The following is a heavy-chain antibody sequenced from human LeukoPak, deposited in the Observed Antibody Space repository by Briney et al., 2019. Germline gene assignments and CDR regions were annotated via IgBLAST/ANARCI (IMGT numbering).Heavy chain of an antibody. D-gene: IGHD3-3*01. CDR1: GFTFSSYE. V-gene: IGHV3-48*03. CDR3: AREVDFWSRSQGYFDY. CDR2: ISSSGSTI. J-gene: IGHJ4*02. Sequence: PGASLRLSCAASGFTFSSYEMNWVRQAPGKGLEWVSYISSSGSTIYYADSVKGRFTISRDNAKNSLYLQMNSLRAEDTAVYYCAREVDFWSRSQGYFDYWGQGTLVTVSS.